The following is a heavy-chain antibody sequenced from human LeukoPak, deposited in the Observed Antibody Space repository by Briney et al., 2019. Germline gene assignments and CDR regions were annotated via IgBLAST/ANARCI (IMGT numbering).Heavy chain of an antibody. CDR1: GYSISSGYY. D-gene: IGHD2-21*01. CDR2: IYHSGST. CDR3: ARLRGYSYYFDY. V-gene: IGHV4-38-2*02. Sequence: SETLSLTCTVSGYSISSGYYWGWIRQPPGKGLEWIGSIYHSGSTYYNPSLKSRVTISVDTSKNQFSLKLSSVTAADTAVYYCARLRGYSYYFDYWGQGTLVTVSP. J-gene: IGHJ4*02.